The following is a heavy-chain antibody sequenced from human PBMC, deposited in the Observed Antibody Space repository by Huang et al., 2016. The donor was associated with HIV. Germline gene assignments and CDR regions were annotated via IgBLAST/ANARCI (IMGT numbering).Heavy chain of an antibody. CDR2: INHSGNT. J-gene: IGHJ4*02. CDR1: GGSFSGYY. CDR3: ARRYNSRRDY. V-gene: IGHV4-34*02. Sequence: QVQLEQWGAGLLKASETLSLTCAVYGGSFSGYYWNWLHQAPGKGLEWVGEINHSGNTNYNPSLKSRINMAVDTSKSQFSLYLTSLSAADTGTYFCARRYNSRRDYWGRGTLVTVHS. D-gene: IGHD3-22*01.